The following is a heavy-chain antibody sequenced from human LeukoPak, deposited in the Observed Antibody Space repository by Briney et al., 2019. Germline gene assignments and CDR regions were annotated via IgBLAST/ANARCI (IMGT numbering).Heavy chain of an antibody. CDR3: ARGAAARPPYYYYYMDV. Sequence: TSETLSLTCTVSGGSISSGSYYWSWIRQPAGKGLEWIGRIYTSGSTNYNPSLKSRVTISVDTSKNQFSLKLSSVTAADTAVYYCARGAAARPPYYYYYMDVWGKGTTVTVSS. J-gene: IGHJ6*03. CDR1: GGSISSGSYY. CDR2: IYTSGST. V-gene: IGHV4-61*02. D-gene: IGHD6-13*01.